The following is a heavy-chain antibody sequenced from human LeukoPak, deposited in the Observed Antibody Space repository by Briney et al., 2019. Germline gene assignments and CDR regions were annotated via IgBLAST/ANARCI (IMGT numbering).Heavy chain of an antibody. V-gene: IGHV1-2*02. D-gene: IGHD6-19*01. CDR1: GYTFTGYY. CDR2: NNPNSGGT. CDR3: ARDAAGNDAVDI. Sequence: ASVKVSCKASGYTFTGYYMHWVRQAPGQGLEWMGWNNPNSGGTNYAQKFQGRVTMTRDTSISTAYMELSRLRSDDTAVYYCARDAAGNDAVDIWGQGTMVTVSS. J-gene: IGHJ3*02.